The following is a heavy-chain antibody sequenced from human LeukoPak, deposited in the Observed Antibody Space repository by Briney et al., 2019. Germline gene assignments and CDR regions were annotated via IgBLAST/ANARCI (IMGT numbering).Heavy chain of an antibody. J-gene: IGHJ6*02. CDR2: IRSKAYGGTT. CDR1: RFTFGDHA. V-gene: IGHV3-49*04. CDR3: TRGPIQLWPYYGMDV. Sequence: GGPLRLSCTASRFTFGDHAMSWVRQAPGKGLEWVGFIRSKAYGGTTEYAASVKGRFTISRDDSKSIAYLQMNSLKTEDTAVYYCTRGPIQLWPYYGMDVWGQGTTVIVSS. D-gene: IGHD5-18*01.